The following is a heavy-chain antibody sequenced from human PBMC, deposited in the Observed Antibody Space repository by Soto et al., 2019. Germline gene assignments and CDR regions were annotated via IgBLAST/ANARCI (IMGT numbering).Heavy chain of an antibody. V-gene: IGHV1-8*01. Sequence: ASVKVSCKASGYTFTSYDIYWVRQATGQGLELMGWMNPFSGNAVYTQKFQDRVTMTRDTSINTAYMEMSGLRSEDTAVYYCTRGQGNHWGQGSLVTVYS. CDR3: TRGQGNH. J-gene: IGHJ4*02. CDR1: GYTFTSYD. CDR2: MNPFSGNA.